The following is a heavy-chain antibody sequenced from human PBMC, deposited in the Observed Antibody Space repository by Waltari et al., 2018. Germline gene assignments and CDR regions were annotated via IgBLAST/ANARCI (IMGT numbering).Heavy chain of an antibody. CDR3: ARHGKYCSSSNICFWNPNYFDP. CDR2: IFYSGRT. V-gene: IGHV4-39*01. D-gene: IGHD2-2*01. Sequence: QLQLQESGPGLVKPSETLSLTCTVSGGSISSSRYYWGWIRQPPGKGLEGIGSIFYSGRTYSNPSLKSRVTMSVDTSKNQFSLKLSSVTAADTSVYFCARHGKYCSSSNICFWNPNYFDPWGQGTLVTVSS. J-gene: IGHJ5*02. CDR1: GGSISSSRYY.